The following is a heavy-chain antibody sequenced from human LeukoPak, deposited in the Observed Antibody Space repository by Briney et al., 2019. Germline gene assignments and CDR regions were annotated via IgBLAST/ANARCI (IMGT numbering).Heavy chain of an antibody. V-gene: IGHV3-30*02. J-gene: IGHJ4*02. CDR2: IRYDGSNK. CDR1: GFTFSSYG. Sequence: PGGSLRLSCAASGFTFSSYGMHWVRQAPGKGLEWVAFIRYDGSNKYYADSVKGRFTISRDNSKNTLYLQMNSLRAEDTAVYYCARVPIVGATPYFDYWGQGTLVTVSS. D-gene: IGHD1-26*01. CDR3: ARVPIVGATPYFDY.